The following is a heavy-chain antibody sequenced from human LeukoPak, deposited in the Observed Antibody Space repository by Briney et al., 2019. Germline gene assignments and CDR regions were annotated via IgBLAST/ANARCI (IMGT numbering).Heavy chain of an antibody. Sequence: GGSLRLSCAASGFTFSSYAMHWVRQAPGKGLEWVAVISYDGSNKYYADSVRGRITISRDNSKNTLYLQMNSLRAEDTAVYYCAKDTKQWLPPRNFDYWGQGTLVTVSS. V-gene: IGHV3-30-3*01. J-gene: IGHJ4*02. CDR3: AKDTKQWLPPRNFDY. CDR1: GFTFSSYA. D-gene: IGHD6-19*01. CDR2: ISYDGSNK.